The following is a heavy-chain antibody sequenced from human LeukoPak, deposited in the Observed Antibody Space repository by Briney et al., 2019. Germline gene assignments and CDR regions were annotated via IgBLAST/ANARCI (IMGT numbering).Heavy chain of an antibody. CDR1: GFTVSSKY. D-gene: IGHD1-26*01. Sequence: PGGSLRLSCAASGFTVSSKYMSWVRQAPGKGLEWVSVIYSGGSTYYADSVKGRFTISRDNSKNTLYLQMNSLRAEDTAVYYCARDSVGVPTDFDYWGQGTLVTVPS. V-gene: IGHV3-53*01. J-gene: IGHJ4*02. CDR3: ARDSVGVPTDFDY. CDR2: IYSGGST.